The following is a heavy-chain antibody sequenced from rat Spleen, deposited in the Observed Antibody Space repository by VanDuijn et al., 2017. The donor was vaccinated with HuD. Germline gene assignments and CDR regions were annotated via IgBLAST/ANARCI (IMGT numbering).Heavy chain of an antibody. D-gene: IGHD1-10*01. Sequence: EVQLQESGPGLVKPSQSLSLTCSVTDYSITSNFWGWIRKFPGNKMEWMGDISYSVSNSYNPSLKSRISITRDTSKNQFFLQLNSVTTEDTATYYCARRRGQVYNNYFDYWGQGVMVTVSS. CDR3: ARRRGQVYNNYFDY. CDR2: ISYSVSN. CDR1: DYSITSNF. J-gene: IGHJ2*01. V-gene: IGHV3-1*01.